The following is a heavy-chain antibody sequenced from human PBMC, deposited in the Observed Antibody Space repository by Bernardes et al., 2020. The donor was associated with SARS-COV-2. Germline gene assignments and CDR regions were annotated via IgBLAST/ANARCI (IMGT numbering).Heavy chain of an antibody. CDR1: GFTFSSYE. D-gene: IGHD3-10*01. J-gene: IGHJ6*02. CDR2: ISSSGSTI. Sequence: GGSLRLSCAASGFTFSSYEMNWVRQAPGKGLEWVSYISSSGSTIYYADSVKGRFTISRDNAKNSLYLQMNSLRAEDTAVYYCARDHLYGYYYGMDVWGQGTTVIVSS. V-gene: IGHV3-48*03. CDR3: ARDHLYGYYYGMDV.